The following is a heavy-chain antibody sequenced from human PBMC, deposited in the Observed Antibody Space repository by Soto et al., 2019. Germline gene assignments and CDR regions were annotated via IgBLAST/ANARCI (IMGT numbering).Heavy chain of an antibody. D-gene: IGHD3-3*01. Sequence: GGSLRLSCAASGFTFSSSAMSWVRQAPGKGLEWVSAISGSGGSTYYADSVKGRFTISRDNSKNTLYLQMNSLRAEDTAVYYCAKRGFLEWLLSGFFDYWGQGTLVTVSS. CDR3: AKRGFLEWLLSGFFDY. V-gene: IGHV3-23*01. J-gene: IGHJ4*02. CDR1: GFTFSSSA. CDR2: ISGSGGST.